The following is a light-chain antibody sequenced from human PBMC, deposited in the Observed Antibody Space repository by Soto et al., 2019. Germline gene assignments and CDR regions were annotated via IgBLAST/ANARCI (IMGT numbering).Light chain of an antibody. CDR1: SPNIGAGYN. CDR3: QSYDSSLSVV. V-gene: IGLV1-40*01. CDR2: GNI. J-gene: IGLJ2*01. Sequence: QSVLTQPPSVSGAPGQRVTISCTGSSPNIGAGYNVHWYQQLPGTAPKLLIYGNINRPSGVPDRFSGSKSGTSASLAITGLQAEDEADYYCQSYDSSLSVVFGGGTKLTVL.